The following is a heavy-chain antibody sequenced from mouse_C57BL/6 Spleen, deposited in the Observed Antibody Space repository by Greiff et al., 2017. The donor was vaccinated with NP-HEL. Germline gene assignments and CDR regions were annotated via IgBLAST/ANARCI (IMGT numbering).Heavy chain of an antibody. J-gene: IGHJ2*01. V-gene: IGHV14-4*01. CDR1: SFNIKDDY. CDR2: IDPENGDT. D-gene: IGHD2-2*01. Sequence: VQLKESGAELVRPGASVKLSCTASSFNIKDDYMHWVKQRPEQGLEWIGWIDPENGDTEYASKFQGKATITADTSSNTAYLQLSSLTSEDTAVYYCTRLRQYFDYWGQGTTLTVSS. CDR3: TRLRQYFDY.